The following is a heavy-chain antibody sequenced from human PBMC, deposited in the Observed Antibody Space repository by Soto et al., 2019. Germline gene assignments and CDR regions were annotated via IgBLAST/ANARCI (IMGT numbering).Heavy chain of an antibody. J-gene: IGHJ5*02. CDR2: ITPMFGTT. CDR1: GGTFSSYA. V-gene: IGHV1-69*13. Sequence: SVKVSCKASGGTFSSYAINWVRQAPGQGLEWMGGITPMFGTTKYAQRFQGRLTVSADESTSTAYMELSSLRSQDTAVYYCARGVVVVAASQLGWFDPWGQGTLVTVSS. D-gene: IGHD2-15*01. CDR3: ARGVVVVAASQLGWFDP.